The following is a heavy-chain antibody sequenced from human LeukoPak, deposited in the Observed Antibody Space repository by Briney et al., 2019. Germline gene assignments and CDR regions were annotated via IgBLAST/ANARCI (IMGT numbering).Heavy chain of an antibody. Sequence: KPSETLSLTCTVSGGSVGSAGYYWSWIRQPPGGGLEWIGYIYYIRNTNYNPSLKSRVTMSLDPSKNQFSLKLNSVTAADTAVYYCARTQFQSGSYRYYFGYWGQGTLVTVSS. V-gene: IGHV4-61*08. D-gene: IGHD1-26*01. CDR2: IYYIRNT. CDR1: GGSVGSAGYY. J-gene: IGHJ4*02. CDR3: ARTQFQSGSYRYYFGY.